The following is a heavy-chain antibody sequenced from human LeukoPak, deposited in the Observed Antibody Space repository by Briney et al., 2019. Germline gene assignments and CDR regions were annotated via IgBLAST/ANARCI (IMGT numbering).Heavy chain of an antibody. V-gene: IGHV4-34*01. CDR1: GGSFSGYC. J-gene: IGHJ4*02. D-gene: IGHD3-22*01. Sequence: PSETLSLTCAVYGGSFSGYCWSWIRQPPGKGLEWIGEINHSGTTNYNPSLKSRVTISVDTSKQQFSLKLSSVTGADTAVYYCARSSIYYDSSGYRIWGQGTLVTVSS. CDR2: INHSGTT. CDR3: ARSSIYYDSSGYRI.